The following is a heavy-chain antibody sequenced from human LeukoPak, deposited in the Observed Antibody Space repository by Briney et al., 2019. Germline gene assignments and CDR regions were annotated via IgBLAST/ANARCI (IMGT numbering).Heavy chain of an antibody. CDR3: AREGRRTTFGNKWFDP. Sequence: GGSLRLSCAAPGFGFSSYDMNWVRQAPGKGLEWVSSISSSSNYIYYADSVKGRFTISRDNAKNSLYLQMNSLRAEDTAVYFCAREGRRTTFGNKWFDPWGQGTLVTVSS. D-gene: IGHD1-1*01. CDR1: GFGFSSYD. J-gene: IGHJ5*02. V-gene: IGHV3-21*06. CDR2: ISSSSNYI.